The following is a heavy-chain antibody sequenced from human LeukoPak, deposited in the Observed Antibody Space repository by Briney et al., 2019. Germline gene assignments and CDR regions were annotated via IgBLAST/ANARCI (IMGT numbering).Heavy chain of an antibody. J-gene: IGHJ4*02. V-gene: IGHV5-51*01. CDR3: ARPVDSSHTWYYFDY. CDR1: GYSFTNYW. Sequence: GESLKISCKGSGYSFTNYWIGWVRQMPGKGLEWMGIIYPGDSDTRYSPSFQGQVTISADKSINTAYLQWNSLKASDTAMYHCARPVDSSHTWYYFDYWGQGTLVTVSS. CDR2: IYPGDSDT. D-gene: IGHD4-11*01.